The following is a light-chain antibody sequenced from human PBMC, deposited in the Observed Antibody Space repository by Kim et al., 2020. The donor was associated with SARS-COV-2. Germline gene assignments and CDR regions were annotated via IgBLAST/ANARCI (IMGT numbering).Light chain of an antibody. CDR2: EVT. CDR1: GSDIGSYNR. V-gene: IGLV2-18*02. Sequence: QSALTQTPSVSGSPGQSVTSSCTGTGSDIGSYNRVSWYQQPPGTAPKLIIYEVTNRPSGVPDRFSGSKSGNTASLTISGLRPEDEADYYCSSYAISSIVVLGGGTPLTVL. CDR3: SSYAISSIVV. J-gene: IGLJ2*01.